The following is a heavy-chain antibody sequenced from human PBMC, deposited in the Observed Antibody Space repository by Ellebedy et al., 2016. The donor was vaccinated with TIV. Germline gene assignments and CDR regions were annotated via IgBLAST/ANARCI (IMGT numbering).Heavy chain of an antibody. CDR2: INPNSCGT. J-gene: IGHJ4*02. D-gene: IGHD6-19*01. V-gene: IGHV1-2*02. Sequence: AASVKVSCKASGYTFTGYYMHWVRQAPGQGLEWMGWINPNSCGTNYAQEFQGRVTMTRDTSISPAYMEVSRLTSDDTAVYYCARGGIAVAGVAFDYWGQGTLVTVSS. CDR1: GYTFTGYY. CDR3: ARGGIAVAGVAFDY.